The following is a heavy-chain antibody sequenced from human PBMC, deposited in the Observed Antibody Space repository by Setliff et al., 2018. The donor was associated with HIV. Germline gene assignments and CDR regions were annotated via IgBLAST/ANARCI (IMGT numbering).Heavy chain of an antibody. Sequence: SETLSLTCTVSGGSIWNYYWSWIRQPPGKGLEWIGTIYYSGSTYYNPSLKSRVTISTDTSKNQFSLKVRSVTAADTATYYCAGEYYRSGGYYSGWKYYYMDVWGKGTTVTVSS. CDR2: IYYSGST. CDR1: GGSIWNYY. CDR3: AGEYYRSGGYYSGWKYYYMDV. D-gene: IGHD2-15*01. V-gene: IGHV4-39*02. J-gene: IGHJ6*03.